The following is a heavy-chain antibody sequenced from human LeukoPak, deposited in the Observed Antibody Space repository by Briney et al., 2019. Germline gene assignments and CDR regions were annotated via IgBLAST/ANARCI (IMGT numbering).Heavy chain of an antibody. CDR2: IYYSGST. J-gene: IGHJ5*02. D-gene: IGHD6-19*01. CDR3: ARGATGYSSGWYGNWFDP. V-gene: IGHV4-39*07. Sequence: SETLSLTCTVSGGSISSSSYYWGWIRQPPGKGLEWIGSIYYSGSTYYNPSLKSRVTISVDTSKNQFSLKLSSVTAADTAVYYCARGATGYSSGWYGNWFDPWGQGTLVTVSS. CDR1: GGSISSSSYY.